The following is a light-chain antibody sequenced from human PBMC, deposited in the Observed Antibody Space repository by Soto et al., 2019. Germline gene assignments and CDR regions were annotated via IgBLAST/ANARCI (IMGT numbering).Light chain of an antibody. V-gene: IGKV1-5*03. CDR3: QHYNSYSEA. Sequence: DIQMTQPPSTLSASVGDRVTITCRARQSISSWLAWYQQKPGKAPKLLIYKASSLESGVPSRFSGSGSGTEFTLTISSLQPDDFATYYCQHYNSYSEAFGQGTKVDIK. CDR1: QSISSW. CDR2: KAS. J-gene: IGKJ1*01.